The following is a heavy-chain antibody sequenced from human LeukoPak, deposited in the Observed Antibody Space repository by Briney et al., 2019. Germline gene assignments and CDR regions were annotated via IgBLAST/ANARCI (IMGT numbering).Heavy chain of an antibody. CDR2: IYYSGST. Sequence: TSETLSLTCTVSGGSISSYYWSWIRQPPGKGLEWIGYIYYSGSTNYNPSLKSRVTISVDTSKNQFSLKLSSVTAADTAVYYCARELRYDNSDSGAFWGQGTVVTVSS. V-gene: IGHV4-59*01. CDR1: GGSISSYY. J-gene: IGHJ3*01. D-gene: IGHD3-22*01. CDR3: ARELRYDNSDSGAF.